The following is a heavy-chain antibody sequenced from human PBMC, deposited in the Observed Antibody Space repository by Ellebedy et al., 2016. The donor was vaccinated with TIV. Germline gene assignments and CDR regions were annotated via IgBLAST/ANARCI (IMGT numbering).Heavy chain of an antibody. J-gene: IGHJ4*02. CDR2: IYPRDSDT. V-gene: IGHV5-51*01. CDR1: GYSFTSYW. D-gene: IGHD1-26*01. Sequence: GGSLRLSCKGSGYSFTSYWIGWVRQMPGKGLEWMGIIYPRDSDTTYSPSFQGQVTISADKSISTAYLQWSSLKASDTAMYYCARRTGVAVGATPFDYWGQGTLVTVSS. CDR3: ARRTGVAVGATPFDY.